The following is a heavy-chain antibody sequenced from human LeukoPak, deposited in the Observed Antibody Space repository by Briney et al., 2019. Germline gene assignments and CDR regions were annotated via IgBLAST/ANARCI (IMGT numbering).Heavy chain of an antibody. V-gene: IGHV3-23*01. Sequence: GESLRLSCAASGFTISNYGMSWVRQAPGKGLEWVSVIRGSGGGTYYADSVKGRFTISRDNSKNTVYLQMNSLRAEDTAVYYCVKARMPHCGTDCLESWGQGTLVTVSS. J-gene: IGHJ4*02. D-gene: IGHD2-21*02. CDR3: VKARMPHCGTDCLES. CDR1: GFTISNYG. CDR2: IRGSGGGT.